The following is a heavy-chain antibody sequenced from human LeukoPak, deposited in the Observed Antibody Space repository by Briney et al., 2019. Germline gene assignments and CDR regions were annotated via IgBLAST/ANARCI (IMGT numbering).Heavy chain of an antibody. CDR2: IYYSGST. D-gene: IGHD3-10*01. J-gene: IGHJ4*02. Sequence: SETLSLTCTVSGGSVSSGNYYWSWIRQPPGKGLEWIGYIYYSGSTNYNPSLRSRVTISLDTSKNQLSLKLSSVTAADTAVYYCARDRFGEFDYWGQGTLVTVSS. V-gene: IGHV4-61*01. CDR1: GGSVSSGNYY. CDR3: ARDRFGEFDY.